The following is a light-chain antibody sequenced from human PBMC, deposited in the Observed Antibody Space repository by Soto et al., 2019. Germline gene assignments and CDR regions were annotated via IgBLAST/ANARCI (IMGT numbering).Light chain of an antibody. CDR1: QTIGSS. CDR2: DAS. J-gene: IGKJ1*01. CDR3: QQYNGYSRT. V-gene: IGKV1-5*01. Sequence: DIQMTQSSSTLSASVGDRVTITCRASQTIGSSLAWYQQKPGKAPNLLISDASSLERGVPSRFSGSGSGTEFTLTIRSLQPDDFATYYCQQYNGYSRTFGQGTKVEIK.